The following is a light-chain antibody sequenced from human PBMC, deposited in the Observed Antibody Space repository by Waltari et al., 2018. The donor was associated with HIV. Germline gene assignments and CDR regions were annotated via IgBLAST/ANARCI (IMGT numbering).Light chain of an antibody. CDR3: QQYGSSPLT. CDR1: QSVSSSY. J-gene: IGKJ4*02. CDR2: GAS. V-gene: IGKV3-20*01. Sequence: EIVLTQSPGTLSLSPRERATLSCRASQSVSSSYLAWYQQKPGQAPRLLIYGASSRATGIPDRFSGSGSGTDFTLTISRVETEDCAVYYCQQYGSSPLTFGGGTKVEIK.